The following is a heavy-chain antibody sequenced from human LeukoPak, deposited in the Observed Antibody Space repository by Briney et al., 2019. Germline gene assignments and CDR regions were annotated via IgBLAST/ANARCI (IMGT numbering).Heavy chain of an antibody. V-gene: IGHV3-15*01. CDR3: TTAGPSGSYYEIVNY. CDR2: VKSKTDGGTT. D-gene: IGHD1-26*01. J-gene: IGHJ4*02. Sequence: GGSLRLSCAASGFTFRNAGMSWVRQAPGKGLEWVGRVKSKTDGGTTDYAAPVKGRFTISRDDSKNTLYLQMNGLKTDDTAVYYCTTAGPSGSYYEIVNYWGQGTLVTVSS. CDR1: GFTFRNAG.